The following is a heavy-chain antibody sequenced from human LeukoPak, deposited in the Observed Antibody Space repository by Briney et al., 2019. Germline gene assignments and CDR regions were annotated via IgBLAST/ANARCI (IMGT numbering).Heavy chain of an antibody. CDR3: AREMNIVVVTTHAFDI. Sequence: GGSLRLSCAASGFTFSDYYMSWIRQAPGKGLEWVSYISSSGSTIYYADSVKGRFTISRDNAKNSLYLQMNSLRAEDTAVYYCAREMNIVVVTTHAFDIWGQGTMVPVSS. J-gene: IGHJ3*02. CDR2: ISSSGSTI. CDR1: GFTFSDYY. V-gene: IGHV3-11*01. D-gene: IGHD2-21*02.